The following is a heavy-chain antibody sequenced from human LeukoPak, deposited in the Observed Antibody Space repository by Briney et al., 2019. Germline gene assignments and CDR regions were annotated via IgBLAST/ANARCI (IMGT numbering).Heavy chain of an antibody. V-gene: IGHV3-7*01. Sequence: GGSLRLSCAASGFTFSSYWMSWVRQAPGKGLEWVANIKQDGSEKYYVDSVKGRFTISRDNAKNSLYLQMNSLRAEDTAVYYCARVGRRGTYYYMDVWGKGTTVTVSS. CDR2: IKQDGSEK. D-gene: IGHD3-16*01. CDR1: GFTFSSYW. CDR3: ARVGRRGTYYYMDV. J-gene: IGHJ6*03.